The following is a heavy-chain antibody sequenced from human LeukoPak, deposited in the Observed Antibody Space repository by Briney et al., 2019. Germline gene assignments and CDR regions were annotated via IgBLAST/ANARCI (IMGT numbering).Heavy chain of an antibody. D-gene: IGHD6-13*01. CDR3: ARGDSSSWYARYRFDY. V-gene: IGHV4-34*01. Sequence: SETLSLTCAVYGGSFSDYYWSWIRQPPGKGLEYIGEINHSGITNYNPSLMSRVTISVDTSKNQFSLKLSSVTAADTAVYYCARGDSSSWYARYRFDYWGQGTLVTVSS. J-gene: IGHJ4*02. CDR2: INHSGIT. CDR1: GGSFSDYY.